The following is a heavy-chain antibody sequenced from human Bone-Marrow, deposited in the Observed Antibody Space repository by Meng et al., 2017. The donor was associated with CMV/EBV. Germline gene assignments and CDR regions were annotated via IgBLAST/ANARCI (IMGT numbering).Heavy chain of an antibody. D-gene: IGHD3-3*01. CDR3: ARRAYYDFWSGYYYYYYGMDV. CDR1: GFTFSDYW. J-gene: IGHJ6*02. CDR2: ISSSSSYI. Sequence: GESLKISCAASGFTFSDYWMHWVRQAPGKGLEWVSSISSSSSYIYYADSVKGRFTISRDNAKNSLYLQMNSLRAEDTAVYYCARRAYYDFWSGYYYYYYGMDVWGQRTTVTVSS. V-gene: IGHV3-21*01.